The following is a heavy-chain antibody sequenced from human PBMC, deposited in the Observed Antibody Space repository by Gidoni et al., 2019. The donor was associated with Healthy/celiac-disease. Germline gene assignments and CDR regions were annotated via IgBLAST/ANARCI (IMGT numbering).Heavy chain of an antibody. J-gene: IGHJ5*02. CDR2: SSGSGGST. CDR3: AKLWRLRGVITLGPFDP. D-gene: IGHD3-10*01. Sequence: EVQLLESGGGLVQPGGSLRLSCAASGFTFSSYALSWVRQAPGKGLEWVSASSGSGGSTYYADSVKGRFTISRDNSKNTLYLQMNSLRAEDTAVYYCAKLWRLRGVITLGPFDPWGQGTLVTVSS. CDR1: GFTFSSYA. V-gene: IGHV3-23*01.